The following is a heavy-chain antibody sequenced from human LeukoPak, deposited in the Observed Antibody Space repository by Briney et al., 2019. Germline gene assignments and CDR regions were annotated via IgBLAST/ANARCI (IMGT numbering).Heavy chain of an antibody. J-gene: IGHJ4*02. D-gene: IGHD3-10*01. V-gene: IGHV1-8*01. Sequence: ASVKVSCKASGYTFTSYDINWVRQATGQGLEWMGWMNPNSGNTGYAQKFQGRVTMTRNTSISTAYMELSSLRSEDTAVYDCARVRRVQYYGSGSFNYWGQGTLVTVSS. CDR2: MNPNSGNT. CDR1: GYTFTSYD. CDR3: ARVRRVQYYGSGSFNY.